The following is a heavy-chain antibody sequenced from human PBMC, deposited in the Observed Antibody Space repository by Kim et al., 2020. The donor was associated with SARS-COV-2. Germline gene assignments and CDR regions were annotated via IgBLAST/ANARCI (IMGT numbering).Heavy chain of an antibody. Sequence: GGSLRLSCAASGFTFSSYTMNWVRPAPGKGLEWVSIITGSGGSTYYADSVKGRFTISRDNSKNTLFLQMNSLRVEDTAVYYCAKVGAGGIRDGTGVWGQG. CDR1: GFTFSSYT. CDR3: AKVGAGGIRDGTGV. V-gene: IGHV3-23*01. J-gene: IGHJ6*02. CDR2: ITGSGGST. D-gene: IGHD2-15*01.